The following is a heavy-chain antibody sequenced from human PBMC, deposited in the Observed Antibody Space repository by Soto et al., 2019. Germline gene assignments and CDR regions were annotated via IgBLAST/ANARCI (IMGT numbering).Heavy chain of an antibody. J-gene: IGHJ6*02. CDR1: GGSISSSSYY. Sequence: SETLSLTCTVSGGSISSSSYYWGWIRQPPGKGLEWIGSIYYSGSTYYTPSLKSRVTISVDTSKNQFSLKLSSVTAADTAVYYCASFRVTTYYYYYGMDVWAKGPRSPSP. CDR3: ASFRVTTYYYYYGMDV. CDR2: IYYSGST. V-gene: IGHV4-39*01. D-gene: IGHD4-4*01.